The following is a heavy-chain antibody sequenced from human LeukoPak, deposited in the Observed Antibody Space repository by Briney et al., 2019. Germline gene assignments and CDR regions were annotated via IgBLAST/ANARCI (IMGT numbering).Heavy chain of an antibody. CDR2: INPNSGGT. CDR3: ARVVVAATGGNWFDP. CDR1: GYTFTGYY. Sequence: ASVKVSCKASGYTFTGYYMHWVRQAPGQGLEWMGWINPNSGGTNYAQKFQGRVTMTRDTSISTAYMELSRLRSDDTAVYHCARVVVAATGGNWFDPWGQGTLVTVSS. J-gene: IGHJ5*02. D-gene: IGHD2-15*01. V-gene: IGHV1-2*02.